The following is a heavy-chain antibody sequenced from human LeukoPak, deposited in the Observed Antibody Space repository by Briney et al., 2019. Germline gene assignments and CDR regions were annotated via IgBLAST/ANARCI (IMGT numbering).Heavy chain of an antibody. V-gene: IGHV3-7*01. D-gene: IGHD6-13*01. CDR1: GFTFSSYW. Sequence: GGSLRLSCAASGFTFSSYWMSWVRQAPGKGLEWVANIKQDGSEKYYVDSVKGRFTISRDNAKNSLYLQMNSLRAEDTAVYYCARRDPIAAAGTGGWYFDYWGQGTLVTVSS. J-gene: IGHJ4*02. CDR3: ARRDPIAAAGTGGWYFDY. CDR2: IKQDGSEK.